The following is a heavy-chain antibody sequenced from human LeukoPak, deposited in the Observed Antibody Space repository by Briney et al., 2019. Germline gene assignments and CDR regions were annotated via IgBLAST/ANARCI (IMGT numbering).Heavy chain of an antibody. J-gene: IGHJ5*02. CDR2: INHSGST. Sequence: SETLSLTCAVYGGSFSGYYWSWSRQPPGKGLEWIGEINHSGSTNYNPSLKSRVSISVDTSKNQFSLKLSSVTAADTAVYYCASLRVDSNWFDPWGQGTLVTVSS. CDR3: ASLRVDSNWFDP. CDR1: GGSFSGYY. D-gene: IGHD2-15*01. V-gene: IGHV4-34*01.